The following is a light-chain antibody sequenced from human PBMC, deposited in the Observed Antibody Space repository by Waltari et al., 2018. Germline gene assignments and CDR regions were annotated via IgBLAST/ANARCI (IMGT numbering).Light chain of an antibody. CDR2: GAS. V-gene: IGKV3-15*01. J-gene: IGKJ1*01. CDR3: QQYNNWPWT. CDR1: QRVSSN. Sequence: EIVMTQSPATLSVSPGELAPLSCRASQRVSSNLACDQQKPRQPPRLLIYGASTRATGIPARFSGSGSGTEFTLTISSLQSEDFAVYYCQQYNNWPWTFGQGTKVEIK.